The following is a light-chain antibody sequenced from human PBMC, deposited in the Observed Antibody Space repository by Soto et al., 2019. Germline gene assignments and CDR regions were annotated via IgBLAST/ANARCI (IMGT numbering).Light chain of an antibody. CDR3: QQYVNRQWT. CDR1: QTVSSSS. CDR2: GAS. V-gene: IGKV3-20*01. Sequence: DIVLTQSPGTLSLSPGERATLSCRASQTVSSSSLAWYQQKPGQAPRLLIFGASTRATGIPARFSGSGSGTDFTLTISSLQSEDFALYYCQQYVNRQWTFGQGTKVDIK. J-gene: IGKJ1*01.